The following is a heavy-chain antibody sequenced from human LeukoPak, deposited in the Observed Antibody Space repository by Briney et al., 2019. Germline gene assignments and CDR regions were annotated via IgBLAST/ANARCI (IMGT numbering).Heavy chain of an antibody. CDR3: AHHYYDSSGPIPWFDP. CDR1: GGSISSSSYY. J-gene: IGHJ5*02. CDR2: IYYSGST. V-gene: IGHV4-39*01. Sequence: SETLSLTCTVSGGSISSSSYYWGWIRRPPGKGLEWIGSIYYSGSTYYNPSLKSRVTISVDTSKNQFSLKLSSVTATDTAVYYCAHHYYDSSGPIPWFDPWGQGTLVTVSS. D-gene: IGHD3-22*01.